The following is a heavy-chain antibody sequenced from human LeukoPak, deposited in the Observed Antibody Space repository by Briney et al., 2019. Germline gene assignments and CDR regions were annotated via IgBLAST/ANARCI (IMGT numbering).Heavy chain of an antibody. CDR3: AKTRERDY. J-gene: IGHJ4*02. CDR2: IKEDGTQK. D-gene: IGHD1-26*01. CDR1: GFTFSSYW. Sequence: GGSLRLSCAASGFTFSSYWMSWVRQAPGKGPEWVANIKEDGTQKYYVDSVRGRFTISRDNAENSLYLQMNSLRDEDTAVYYCAKTRERDYWGRGTHVTVSS. V-gene: IGHV3-7*01.